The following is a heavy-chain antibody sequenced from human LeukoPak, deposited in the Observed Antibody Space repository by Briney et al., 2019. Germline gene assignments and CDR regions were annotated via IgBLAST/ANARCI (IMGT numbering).Heavy chain of an antibody. CDR2: IWSDGSNR. Sequence: GTSLRLSFSTPVLTLLHYRRESVRQAPGKGLEWVAVIWSDGSNRYYGDPVKGRFTISRDNFQRTVYLQMNSLRAEDTLASRSGIAAQSGFDFSNSLDNWGQGTLVTVSS. CDR1: VLTLLHYR. D-gene: IGHD4-11*01. J-gene: IGHJ4*02. V-gene: IGHV3-33*01. CDR3: GIAAQSGFDFSNSLDN.